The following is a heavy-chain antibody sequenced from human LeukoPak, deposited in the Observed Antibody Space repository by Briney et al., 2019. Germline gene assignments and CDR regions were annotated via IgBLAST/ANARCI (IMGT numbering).Heavy chain of an antibody. D-gene: IGHD3-3*02. CDR3: ARVAPPRAFDI. Sequence: GGSLRLSCAASGFTFSSYGMHWVRQAPGKGLEWVAVIWYDGSNKYYADSVKGRFTISRDNSKNTLYLQMNSLRAEDTAVYYCARVAPPRAFDIWGQGTMVTSSS. CDR2: IWYDGSNK. J-gene: IGHJ3*02. CDR1: GFTFSSYG. V-gene: IGHV3-33*01.